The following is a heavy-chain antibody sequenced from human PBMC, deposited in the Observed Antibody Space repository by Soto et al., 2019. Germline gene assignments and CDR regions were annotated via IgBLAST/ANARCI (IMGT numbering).Heavy chain of an antibody. V-gene: IGHV3-30*04. D-gene: IGHD3-3*01. CDR2: ITYDGSTQ. CDR3: ARDVGTQLDFWSTSGMDV. CDR1: GSTFSDDA. J-gene: IGHJ6*02. Sequence: PGGSLRLSCAASGSTFSDDAMHWVRQAPGKGLEWVAVITYDGSTQHYADSVRGRFTISRDNSKNMLFLQMSSLRGDDTAVYYCARDVGTQLDFWSTSGMDVWGQGTTVTVSS.